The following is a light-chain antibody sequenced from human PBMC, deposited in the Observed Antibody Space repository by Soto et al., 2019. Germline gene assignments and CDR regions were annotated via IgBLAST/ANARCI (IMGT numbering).Light chain of an antibody. V-gene: IGKV1-9*01. CDR1: QDISSY. CDR3: QQINSYPIT. Sequence: DIQLTQSPSFLSASVGDRVTITCRASQDISSYLVWYQQAPGKAPKLLIYAASTLQSGVPSRFSGSGSGTEFTLTISSLQPEDFATYYCQQINSYPITFGQGTRLEIK. CDR2: AAS. J-gene: IGKJ5*01.